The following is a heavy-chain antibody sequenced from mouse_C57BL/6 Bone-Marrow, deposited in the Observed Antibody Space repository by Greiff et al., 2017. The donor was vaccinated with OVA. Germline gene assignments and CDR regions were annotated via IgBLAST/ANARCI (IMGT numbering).Heavy chain of an antibody. CDR2: IYPGSGSN. CDR1: GYTFPSYW. D-gene: IGHD1-1*01. V-gene: IGHV1-55*01. J-gene: IGHJ1*03. Sequence: QVQLQQPGAELVKPGASVKMSCKASGYTFPSYWITWVKQRPGQGLEWIGYIYPGSGSNNYNEKFKSKATLTVYTSSSTSYMQLSSLTSEDSAVYYCARSVFITTVVSNWYFDVWGTGTTVTVAS. CDR3: ARSVFITTVVSNWYFDV.